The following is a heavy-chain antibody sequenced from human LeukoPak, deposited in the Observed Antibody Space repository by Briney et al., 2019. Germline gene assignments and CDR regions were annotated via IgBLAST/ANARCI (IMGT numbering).Heavy chain of an antibody. CDR3: ASFGVVIDYYFDY. Sequence: GASVKVSCKAPGYTFTGYYIHWVRQAPGQGLEWMGWINPKSGDTNYAQKFQGRVTMTRDTSISTAYMELSRLRSDDTAVYYCASFGVVIDYYFDYWGQGTLVTVSS. CDR2: INPKSGDT. D-gene: IGHD3-3*01. J-gene: IGHJ4*02. V-gene: IGHV1-2*02. CDR1: GYTFTGYY.